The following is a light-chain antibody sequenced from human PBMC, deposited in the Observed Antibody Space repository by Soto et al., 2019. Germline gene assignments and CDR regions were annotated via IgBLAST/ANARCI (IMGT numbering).Light chain of an antibody. V-gene: IGKV1-9*01. CDR2: AAS. J-gene: IGKJ1*01. CDR3: QQFKSGTWT. Sequence: IQLTQSPSSLSASVGDRVTITCRASQGISSYLAWYQQKPGKAPKLLIYAASTLQSGVPSRFSGSGSGTDFTLIISSLQPEDFATYFCQQFKSGTWTFGQGTKVDIK. CDR1: QGISSY.